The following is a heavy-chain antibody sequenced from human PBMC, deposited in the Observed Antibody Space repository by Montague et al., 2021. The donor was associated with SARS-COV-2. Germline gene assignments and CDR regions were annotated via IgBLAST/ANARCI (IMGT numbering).Heavy chain of an antibody. CDR2: IYYSGTT. CDR1: GGSISSYY. J-gene: IGHJ3*01. CDR3: ARERAAKISFKGAVDF. Sequence: SETLSLTCTVSGGSISSYYWNWIRETPGKGLEWIGYIYYSGTTNYNPSLKSRVTISLDTPKNQFSLNLNSVTAADTAIYYCARERAAKISFKGAVDFWGQGRMVTESS. V-gene: IGHV4-59*01. D-gene: IGHD3-3*01.